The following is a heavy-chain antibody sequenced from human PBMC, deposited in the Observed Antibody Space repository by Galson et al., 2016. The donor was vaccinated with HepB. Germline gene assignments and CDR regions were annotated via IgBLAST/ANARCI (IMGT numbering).Heavy chain of an antibody. Sequence: SLRLSCAASGFTFSSYGMHWVRQAPGKGLEWVAVIWYDGSNKYYADSVKGRFTISRGNSKNTLYLQMNGLHQGPIGLPPGTLLQEHLWG. V-gene: IGHV3-33*01. CDR3: TLLQEHL. CDR1: GFTFSSYG. J-gene: IGHJ6*01. CDR2: IWYDGSNK.